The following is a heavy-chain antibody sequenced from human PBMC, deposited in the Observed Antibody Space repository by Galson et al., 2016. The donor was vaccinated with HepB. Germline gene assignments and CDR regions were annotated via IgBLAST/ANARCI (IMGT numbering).Heavy chain of an antibody. CDR1: GFTFSSYA. Sequence: SLRLSCAASGFTFSSYAMHWVRQAPDKGLEWVAVIWYDGSNKYYADSVKGRFTISRDNSKNTLYLQMNSLRAEDTAVYYCARLSWQWLVPIFDYWGQGTLVTVSS. CDR2: IWYDGSNK. V-gene: IGHV3-33*08. J-gene: IGHJ4*02. CDR3: ARLSWQWLVPIFDY. D-gene: IGHD6-19*01.